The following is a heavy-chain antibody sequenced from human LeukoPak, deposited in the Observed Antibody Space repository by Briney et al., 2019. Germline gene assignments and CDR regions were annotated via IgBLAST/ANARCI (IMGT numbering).Heavy chain of an antibody. V-gene: IGHV4-34*01. D-gene: IGHD3-22*01. Sequence: PSETLSLTCAVYGGSFSGYYWSWIRQPPGKGLEWIGEINHSGSTNYNPSLKSRVTISVDTSKNQFSLKLSSVTAADTAVYYCARLGDSSALWAFDIWGQGTMVTVSS. CDR1: GGSFSGYY. J-gene: IGHJ3*02. CDR3: ARLGDSSALWAFDI. CDR2: INHSGST.